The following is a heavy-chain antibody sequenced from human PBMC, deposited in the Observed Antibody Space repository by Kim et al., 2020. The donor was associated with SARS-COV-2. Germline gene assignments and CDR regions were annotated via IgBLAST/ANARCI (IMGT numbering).Heavy chain of an antibody. CDR3: AMPNSSRHPNAFDI. V-gene: IGHV1-69*01. Sequence: AQKFQGRVTITADESTSTAYMELSSLRSEDTAVYYCAMPNSSRHPNAFDIWGQGTMVTVSS. J-gene: IGHJ3*02. D-gene: IGHD6-13*01.